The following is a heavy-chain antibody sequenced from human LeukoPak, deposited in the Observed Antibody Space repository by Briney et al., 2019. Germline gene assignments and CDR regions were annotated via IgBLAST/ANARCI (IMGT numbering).Heavy chain of an antibody. CDR2: IKEDGSET. CDR3: ARDRGELVN. V-gene: IGHV3-7*01. D-gene: IGHD1-26*01. CDR1: GFTFSGYW. Sequence: GGSLRLSCAASGFTFSGYWMSWVRQAPGKGLEWVGNIKEDGSETRYVDSLKGRITISRDNAENSLYLQMNSLRGEDTAVYYCARDRGELVNWGQGTLVTVSS. J-gene: IGHJ4*02.